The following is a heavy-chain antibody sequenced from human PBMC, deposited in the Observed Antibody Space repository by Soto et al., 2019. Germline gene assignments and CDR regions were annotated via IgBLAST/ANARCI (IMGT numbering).Heavy chain of an antibody. CDR2: ISSNGGST. V-gene: IGHV3-64D*06. Sequence: GWSLRLSCSASEFTFSSYAMHWVLQDPFKLLEYVSAISSNGGSTYYADSVKGRFTISRDNSKNTLYLQMSSLRAEDTAVYYCVKDGVAYCGGDCWYFDIWGRGTLVTVSS. D-gene: IGHD2-21*02. J-gene: IGHJ2*01. CDR1: EFTFSSYA. CDR3: VKDGVAYCGGDCWYFDI.